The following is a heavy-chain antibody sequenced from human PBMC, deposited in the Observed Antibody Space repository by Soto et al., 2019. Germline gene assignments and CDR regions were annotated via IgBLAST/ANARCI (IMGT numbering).Heavy chain of an antibody. D-gene: IGHD2-21*01. J-gene: IGHJ3*01. CDR1: GFTFSAFW. V-gene: IGHV3-7*04. CDR2: IKRDGTVT. Sequence: EVQLVESGGGLVQPGESLRLSCAASGFTFSAFWMTWLRQAPGKGLEAVANIKRDGTVTRYGDSVEGRCTLSRDNAQNSLFLQLNSLRPGNTAMYYCARDLSPPGEFFYDAFAVWGQGTFVTVSS. CDR3: ARDLSPPGEFFYDAFAV.